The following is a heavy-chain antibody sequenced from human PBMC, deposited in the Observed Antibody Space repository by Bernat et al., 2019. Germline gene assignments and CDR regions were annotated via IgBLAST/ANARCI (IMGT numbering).Heavy chain of an antibody. CDR2: ISYDGSNK. D-gene: IGHD5-24*01. V-gene: IGHV3-30*03. CDR3: ARGFSRDGYNPDY. Sequence: QVQLVESGGGVVQPGRSLRLSCAASGFTFSSYGMHWVRQAPGKGLEWVAVISYDGSNKYYADSVKGRFTISRDNSKNTLYLQMNSLRAEDTAVYYCARGFSRDGYNPDYWGQGTLVTVSS. CDR1: GFTFSSYG. J-gene: IGHJ4*02.